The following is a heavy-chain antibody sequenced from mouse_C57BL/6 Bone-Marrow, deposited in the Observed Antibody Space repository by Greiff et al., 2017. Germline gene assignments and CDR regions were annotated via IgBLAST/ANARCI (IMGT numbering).Heavy chain of an antibody. CDR2: IDPSDSET. V-gene: IGHV1-52*01. CDR3: ARGVGTVVAEDAMDY. J-gene: IGHJ4*01. Sequence: QVQLQQPGAELVRPGSSVKLSCKASGYTFTSYWMHWVKQRPIQGLEWIGNIDPSDSETHYNQKFKDKATLTVDKSSSTAYMQLSSLTSEDSAVYYCARGVGTVVAEDAMDYWGQGTSVTVSS. D-gene: IGHD1-1*01. CDR1: GYTFTSYW.